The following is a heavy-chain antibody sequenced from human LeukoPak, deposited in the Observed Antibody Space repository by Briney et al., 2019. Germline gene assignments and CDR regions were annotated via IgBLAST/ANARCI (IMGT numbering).Heavy chain of an antibody. CDR3: ARLQRPGIRFLEPDY. CDR2: IYYSGST. D-gene: IGHD3-3*01. V-gene: IGHV4-39*01. Sequence: ETLSLTCTVSGGSISSSSYYWGWIRQPPGKGLEWIGSIYYSGSTYYNPSLKSRVTISVDTSKNQFSLKLSSVTAADTAVYYCARLQRPGIRFLEPDYWGQGTLVTVSS. J-gene: IGHJ4*02. CDR1: GGSISSSSYY.